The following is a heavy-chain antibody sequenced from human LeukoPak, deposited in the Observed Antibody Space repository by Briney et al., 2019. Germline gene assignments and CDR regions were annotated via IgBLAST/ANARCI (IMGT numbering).Heavy chain of an antibody. J-gene: IGHJ4*02. CDR3: ASRPARYCGGDCYVDY. V-gene: IGHV1-69*05. CDR1: GGTFSSYA. Sequence: GASVKVSCKASGGTFSSYAISWVRQAPGQGLEWMGGIILIFGTANYAQKFQGRVTITTDESTSTAYMELSSLRSEDTAVYYCASRPARYCGGDCYVDYWGQGTLVTVSS. D-gene: IGHD2-21*02. CDR2: IILIFGTA.